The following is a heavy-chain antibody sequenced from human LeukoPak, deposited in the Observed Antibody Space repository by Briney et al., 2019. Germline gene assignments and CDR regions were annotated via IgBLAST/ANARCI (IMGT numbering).Heavy chain of an antibody. D-gene: IGHD5-18*01. CDR3: AKDRAWLQFWS. J-gene: IGHJ4*02. V-gene: IGHV3-23*01. CDR2: ISGSGNKT. Sequence: PGGSLRLSCAASGFTFSNYAMSWVRQAPGKGLEWVSTISGSGNKTYYADSVKGRFTISRDNSKNTVYLQVNSLRAEDTAVFYCAKDRAWLQFWSWGQGTLVTASS. CDR1: GFTFSNYA.